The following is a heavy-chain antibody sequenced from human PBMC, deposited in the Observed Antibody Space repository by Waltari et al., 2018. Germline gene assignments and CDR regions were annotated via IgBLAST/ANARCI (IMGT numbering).Heavy chain of an antibody. CDR3: ARDRGRGLYLDT. J-gene: IGHJ5*01. Sequence: QLQLQGSGPGLVKPSGTLSVICAVSGASVSSNYLWNWVRQSPQKGLEWIGQVHGSGRTNYSPSFASRVTVSLDTSNNHFALKMAAATAADTAVYYCARDRGRGLYLDTWGPGTLVAVS. CDR2: VHGSGRT. CDR1: GASVSSNYL. D-gene: IGHD2-15*01. V-gene: IGHV4-4*02.